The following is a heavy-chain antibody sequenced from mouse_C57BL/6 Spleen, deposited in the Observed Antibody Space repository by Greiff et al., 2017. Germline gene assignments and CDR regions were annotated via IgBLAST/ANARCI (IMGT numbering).Heavy chain of an antibody. J-gene: IGHJ3*01. Sequence: QVQLQQSGAELVRPGASVTLSWKASGYTFTDYEMHWVKQTPVHGLEWIGAIDPETGGTAYNQKFKGKAILTADKSSSTAYMELRSLTSEDSAVYYCTNTYYYGSSSFAYWGQGTLVTVSA. V-gene: IGHV1-15*01. CDR3: TNTYYYGSSSFAY. CDR1: GYTFTDYE. CDR2: IDPETGGT. D-gene: IGHD1-1*01.